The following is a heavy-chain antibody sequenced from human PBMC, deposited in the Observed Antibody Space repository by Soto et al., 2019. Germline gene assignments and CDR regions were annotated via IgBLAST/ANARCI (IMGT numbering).Heavy chain of an antibody. Sequence: QITLKESGPTLVKPTQTLTLTCTFSGFSLSTSGVGVGWIRQPPGKALEWLALIYWDDDKRYSPSLKSRLTTTKDTSKNQAVLTMTNMDPVDTATYYCAHAYYDSSGYYGRSGWWFDPWGQGTLVTVSS. J-gene: IGHJ5*02. CDR1: GFSLSTSGVG. CDR3: AHAYYDSSGYYGRSGWWFDP. CDR2: IYWDDDK. D-gene: IGHD3-22*01. V-gene: IGHV2-5*02.